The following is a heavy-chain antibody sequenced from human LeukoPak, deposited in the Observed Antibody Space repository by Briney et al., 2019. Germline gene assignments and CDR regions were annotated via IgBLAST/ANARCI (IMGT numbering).Heavy chain of an antibody. V-gene: IGHV3-23*01. CDR2: ISGSGGST. CDR1: GFTFSSYG. Sequence: GGSLRLSCAASGFTFSSYGMSWVRQAPGKGLEWVSAISGSGGSTYYADSVKGRFTISRDNSKNTLYLQMNSLRAEDTAVYYCAKEGSYYYDSSENYMDVWGKGTTVTVSS. D-gene: IGHD3-22*01. CDR3: AKEGSYYYDSSENYMDV. J-gene: IGHJ6*03.